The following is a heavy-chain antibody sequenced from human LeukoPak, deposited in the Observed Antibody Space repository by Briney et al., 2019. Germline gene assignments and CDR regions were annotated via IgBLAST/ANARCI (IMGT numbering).Heavy chain of an antibody. CDR3: ARDLTGVGDL. CDR1: GFTCSNYA. Sequence: PGGALRRSCGASGFTCSNYAKHGVRQAPGKGLEYVSSITSNGGSTYYANSVKARFTISRDNSKNTLYLQMGSLRAEDMAVYYCARDLTGVGDLWGKGTTVTVSS. D-gene: IGHD3-9*01. V-gene: IGHV3-64*01. J-gene: IGHJ6*04. CDR2: ITSNGGST.